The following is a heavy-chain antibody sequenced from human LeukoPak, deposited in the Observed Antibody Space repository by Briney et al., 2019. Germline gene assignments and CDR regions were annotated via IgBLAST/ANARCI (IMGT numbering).Heavy chain of an antibody. CDR2: ISGSGGST. J-gene: IGHJ4*02. CDR3: AKEVSVVVVPAATDY. CDR1: GFTFSSYA. V-gene: IGHV3-23*01. D-gene: IGHD2-2*01. Sequence: GGSLRLFCAASGFTFSSYAMSWVRQAPGKGLEWVSAISGSGGSTYYADSVKGRFTISRDNSKNTLYLQMNSLRAEDTAVYYCAKEVSVVVVPAATDYWGQGTLVTVSS.